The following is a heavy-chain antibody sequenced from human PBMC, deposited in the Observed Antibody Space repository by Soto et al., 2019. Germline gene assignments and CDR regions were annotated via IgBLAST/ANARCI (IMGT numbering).Heavy chain of an antibody. J-gene: IGHJ4*02. V-gene: IGHV4-31*03. D-gene: IGHD3-16*01. Sequence: QLQLQESGPGLVKHSQTLSLTCTVSGGLISSGGYYWSWVRQHPGKGLQWIGYIDYVGVTFYNASLRSRANIAVDTSKNQFSLDLTSVTAADTAVYFCARSPPRGTDCSGQGTLVTVSS. CDR1: GGLISSGGYY. CDR2: IDYVGVT. CDR3: ARSPPRGTDC.